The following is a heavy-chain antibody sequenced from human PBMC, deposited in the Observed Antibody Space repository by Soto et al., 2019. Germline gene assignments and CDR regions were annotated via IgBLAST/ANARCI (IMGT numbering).Heavy chain of an antibody. D-gene: IGHD1-1*01. CDR3: ARGRYGDY. Sequence: QVHLVQSGAEVKKPGASVKVSCKGSGYAFTTYGITWVRQAPGQGLEWMGWISAHNGNTNYAQKLQGRVTVTRDTSTSPAYMELRSLRSEDTAVYYWARGRYGDYWGQGALVTVSS. J-gene: IGHJ4*02. V-gene: IGHV1-18*01. CDR2: ISAHNGNT. CDR1: GYAFTTYG.